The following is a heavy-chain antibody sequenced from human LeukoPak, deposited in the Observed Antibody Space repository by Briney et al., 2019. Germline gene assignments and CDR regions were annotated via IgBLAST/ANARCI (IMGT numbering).Heavy chain of an antibody. CDR2: IRSKANSYAT. V-gene: IGHV3-73*01. Sequence: GGSLKLSCAASGFTFSGSAMHWVRQASGKRLEWVGRIRSKANSYATAYAASVKGRFTISRDDSKNTAYLQMNSLKTEDTAVYYCTRGITMVRGVTSPFDYWGQGTLVTVSS. CDR1: GFTFSGSA. CDR3: TRGITMVRGVTSPFDY. J-gene: IGHJ4*02. D-gene: IGHD3-10*01.